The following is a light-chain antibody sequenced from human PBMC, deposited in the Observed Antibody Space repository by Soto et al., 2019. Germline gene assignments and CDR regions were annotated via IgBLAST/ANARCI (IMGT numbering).Light chain of an antibody. V-gene: IGKV3-15*01. CDR1: QSVSSN. CDR3: QQYGSSGT. CDR2: AAS. J-gene: IGKJ1*01. Sequence: EIVMTQSPATLSVSPGDRATLSCRASQSVSSNLAWYQQKPGQAPRLLIYAASTRATGIPARFSGSGSGTDFTLTISRLEPEDFAVYYCQQYGSSGTCGQGTKVDIK.